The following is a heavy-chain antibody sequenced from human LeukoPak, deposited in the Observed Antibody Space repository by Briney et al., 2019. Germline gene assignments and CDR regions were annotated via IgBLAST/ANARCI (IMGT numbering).Heavy chain of an antibody. CDR3: ATCYDSSGYRSYAFDI. D-gene: IGHD3-22*01. CDR1: GGSISSYY. J-gene: IGHJ3*02. V-gene: IGHV4-39*01. CDR2: IYYSGST. Sequence: SETLSLTCTVCGGSISSYYWGWIRQPPGKGLEWIGSIYYSGSTYYNPSLKSRVTISVDTSKNQFSLKLSSVTAADTAVYYCATCYDSSGYRSYAFDIWGQGTMVTVSS.